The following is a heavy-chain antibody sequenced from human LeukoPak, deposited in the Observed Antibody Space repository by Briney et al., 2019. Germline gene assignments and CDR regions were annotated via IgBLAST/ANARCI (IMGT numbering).Heavy chain of an antibody. CDR3: ATSESMNYYDSSGYGY. Sequence: SVKVSCKTSGFTFSSSAVQWVRQARGQRLEWIGWIVVGSGNTNYAQKFQERVTITRDMSTSTAYMELSSLRSEDTAVYYCATSESMNYYDSSGYGYWGQGTLVTVSS. CDR2: IVVGSGNT. CDR1: GFTFSSSA. D-gene: IGHD3-22*01. J-gene: IGHJ4*02. V-gene: IGHV1-58*01.